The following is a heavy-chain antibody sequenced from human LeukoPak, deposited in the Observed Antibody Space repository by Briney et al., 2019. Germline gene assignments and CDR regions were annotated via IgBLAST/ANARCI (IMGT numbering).Heavy chain of an antibody. D-gene: IGHD3-10*01. CDR3: AKDRITMVRGVIMRYYYYYMDV. CDR1: AFTFSSYG. Sequence: PGGSLRLSCAASAFTFSSYGMHWVRQAPGKGLEWVAFIRYDGSNKYYADSVKGRFTISRDNSKNTLYLQMNSLRAEDTAVYYCAKDRITMVRGVIMRYYYYYMDVWGKGTTVTISS. CDR2: IRYDGSNK. J-gene: IGHJ6*03. V-gene: IGHV3-30*02.